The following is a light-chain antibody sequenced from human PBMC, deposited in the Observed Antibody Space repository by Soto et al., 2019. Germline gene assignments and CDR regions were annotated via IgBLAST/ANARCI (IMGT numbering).Light chain of an antibody. CDR3: QQYNNWPRT. CDR1: QSVGSD. CDR2: GAS. Sequence: EIVMTQSPATLSVSPGERATLSCRASQSVGSDLAWYQHKPGQAPRLLIYGASNRATGIPARFSGSGSGTDLTLTISSLQSEDFAVYYCQQYNNWPRTFGQGTKLEIK. J-gene: IGKJ2*01. V-gene: IGKV3-15*01.